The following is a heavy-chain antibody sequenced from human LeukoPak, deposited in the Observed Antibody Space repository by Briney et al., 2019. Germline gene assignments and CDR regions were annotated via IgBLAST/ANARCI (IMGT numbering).Heavy chain of an antibody. CDR2: ISRSGGST. J-gene: IGHJ4*02. V-gene: IGHV3-23*01. CDR3: AQKGRYYNSGGYYTIGSFEY. D-gene: IGHD3-22*01. CDR1: GLLFRTYG. Sequence: SGNSLRLPYAASGLLFRTYGMHWVRQPPAKGLAWVSAISRSGGSTYYADSVKGRFTTSRENSETTQYQQMKSPRAEGTAVYYWAQKGRYYNSGGYYTIGSFEYCGQGSL.